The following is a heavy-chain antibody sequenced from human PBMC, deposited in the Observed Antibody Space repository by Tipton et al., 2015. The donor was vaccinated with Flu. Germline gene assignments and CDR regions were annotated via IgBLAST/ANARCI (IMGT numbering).Heavy chain of an antibody. Sequence: QLVQSGGGLVKPGGSMRLSCAASGFTLTDYYMSWIRQAPGKGLEWVSLISSSGIPIYYADSVKGRFTISRDSAKNSLFLQMNSLTTEDTALYYCARVWDNSGYYYDLGWGQGTLVAVSS. CDR1: GFTLTDYY. V-gene: IGHV3-11*04. CDR2: ISSSGIPI. J-gene: IGHJ4*01. CDR3: ARVWDNSGYYYDLG. D-gene: IGHD3-22*01.